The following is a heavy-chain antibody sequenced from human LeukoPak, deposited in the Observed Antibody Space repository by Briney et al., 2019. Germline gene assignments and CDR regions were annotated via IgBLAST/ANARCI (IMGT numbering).Heavy chain of an antibody. CDR1: GGSISSYY. CDR2: IYYSGST. J-gene: IGHJ4*02. V-gene: IGHV4-59*01. Sequence: SETLSLTCTVSGGSISSYYWSWIRQPPGKGLEWIGYIYYSGSTNYNPSLKSRATISVDTSKNQFSLKLSSVTAADTAVYYCARGDVGYCSSTSCHYFDYWGQGTLVTVSS. CDR3: ARGDVGYCSSTSCHYFDY. D-gene: IGHD2-2*01.